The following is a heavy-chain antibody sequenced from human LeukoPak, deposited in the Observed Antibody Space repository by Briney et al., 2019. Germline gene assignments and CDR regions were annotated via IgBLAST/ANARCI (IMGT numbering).Heavy chain of an antibody. Sequence: SETLSLTCTVSGDSITSGGYYWSWIRHRPGKGLEWIVYIYKTGSTYYNPSLKSRVTMSVDTSRNQFSLKLNSVTAANTAVYYCARDVLRWGQGTLVTVSS. CDR1: GDSITSGGYY. V-gene: IGHV4-31*03. J-gene: IGHJ4*02. CDR2: IYKTGST. CDR3: ARDVLR.